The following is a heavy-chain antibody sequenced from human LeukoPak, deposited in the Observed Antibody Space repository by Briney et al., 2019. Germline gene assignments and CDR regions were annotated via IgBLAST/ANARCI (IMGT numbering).Heavy chain of an antibody. J-gene: IGHJ4*02. CDR2: IKSKTDGGTT. CDR1: GFTFSNAW. CDR3: TTYYDFWSGHYMLHFDY. V-gene: IGHV3-15*01. D-gene: IGHD3-3*01. Sequence: GGSLRLSCAASGFTFSNAWMSWVRQAPGKGLEWVGRIKSKTDGGTTDYAAPVKGRFTISRDDSKNTLYLQMNSLKTEDTAVYYCTTYYDFWSGHYMLHFDYWGQGTPVTVSS.